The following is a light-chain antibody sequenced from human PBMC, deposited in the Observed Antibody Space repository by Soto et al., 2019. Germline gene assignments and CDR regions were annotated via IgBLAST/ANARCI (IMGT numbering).Light chain of an antibody. CDR3: QQANSFPPG. V-gene: IGKV1-12*01. CDR2: AAS. J-gene: IGKJ3*01. CDR1: QGISRW. Sequence: QMTPASSSGSASGGERVTITFRASQGISRWFAWYQQKPGKAPKLLIYAASSLQSGVPSRFSGSGSGTDFTLTISSLQPEDFATYYCQQANSFPPGFGPGTKVDIK.